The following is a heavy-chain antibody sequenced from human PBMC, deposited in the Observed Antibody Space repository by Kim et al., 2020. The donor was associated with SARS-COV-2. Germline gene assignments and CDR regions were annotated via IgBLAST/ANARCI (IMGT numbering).Heavy chain of an antibody. D-gene: IGHD6-6*01. CDR3: TRDSGEYSRNDY. J-gene: IGHJ4*02. Sequence: EYAASVKGRFTISRDDSKSIAYLQMNSLKTEDTAVYYCTRDSGEYSRNDYWGQGTLVTVSS. V-gene: IGHV3-49*02.